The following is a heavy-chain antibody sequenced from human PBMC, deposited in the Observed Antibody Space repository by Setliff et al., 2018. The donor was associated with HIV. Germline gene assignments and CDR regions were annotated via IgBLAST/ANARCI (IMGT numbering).Heavy chain of an antibody. D-gene: IGHD6-13*01. CDR1: GGSFSGYY. CDR2: INHGGST. J-gene: IGHJ3*01. CDR3: ASDYSSRHDAFDL. Sequence: PSDTLSLTCAVYGGSFSGYYWSWIRQSPGKGLEWIGKINHGGSTNYSPSLKSRVTMSIDTSKNQFSLKLSSVTAADTAVYYCASDYSSRHDAFDLWGQGTVVTVSS. V-gene: IGHV4-34*01.